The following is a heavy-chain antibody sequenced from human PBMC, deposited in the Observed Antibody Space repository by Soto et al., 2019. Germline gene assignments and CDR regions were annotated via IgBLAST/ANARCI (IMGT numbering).Heavy chain of an antibody. D-gene: IGHD6-6*01. CDR3: AKGPYSSSYFDY. J-gene: IGHJ4*02. CDR1: GFTFSSYA. CDR2: ISGSGGST. Sequence: GGSLRLSCAALGFTFSSYAMSWVRKAPGKGMEWVSAISGSGGSTYYTDSVKVRFTISRDKSKHTLYQQMNSLRAKDTAVCYCAKGPYSSSYFDYWGQGTLVTVSS. V-gene: IGHV3-23*01.